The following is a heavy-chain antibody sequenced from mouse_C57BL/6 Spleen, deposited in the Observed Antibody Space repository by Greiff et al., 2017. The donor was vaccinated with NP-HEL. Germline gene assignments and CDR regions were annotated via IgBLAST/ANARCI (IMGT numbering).Heavy chain of an antibody. CDR3: TTGSNCLYAMDY. V-gene: IGHV14-4*01. J-gene: IGHJ4*01. Sequence: VQLKQSGAELVRPGASVKLSCTASGFNIKDDYMHWVKQRPEQGLEWIGWIDPENGDTEYASKFQGKATITADTSSNTAYLQLSSLTSEDTAVYYCTTGSNCLYAMDYWGQGTSVTVSS. D-gene: IGHD2-5*01. CDR1: GFNIKDDY. CDR2: IDPENGDT.